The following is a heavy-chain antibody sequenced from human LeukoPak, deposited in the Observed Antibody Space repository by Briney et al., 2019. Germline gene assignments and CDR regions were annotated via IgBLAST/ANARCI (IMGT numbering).Heavy chain of an antibody. CDR2: IYYSGST. J-gene: IGHJ4*02. CDR1: GDSISSGGYY. CDR3: AREPRGGGYSFDY. V-gene: IGHV4-31*03. Sequence: TLSLTCTVSGDSISSGGYYWSWIRQHPGKGLEGIGYIYYSGSTFYNPSLKSRVTISVDTSKNQFSLRLSSVTAADTAVYYCAREPRGGGYSFDYWGQGTLVTVSS. D-gene: IGHD5-12*01.